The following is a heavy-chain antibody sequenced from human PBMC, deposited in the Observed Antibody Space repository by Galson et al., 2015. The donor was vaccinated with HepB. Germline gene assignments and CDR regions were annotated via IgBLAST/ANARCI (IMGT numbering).Heavy chain of an antibody. V-gene: IGHV4-39*01. D-gene: IGHD6-19*01. CDR3: ARHFSQWLLSGWFDP. CDR2: IYYGGTT. CDR1: GGSISSSSYY. J-gene: IGHJ5*02. Sequence: ETLSLTCTVSGGSISSSSYYWAWIRQSPGKGLEWIGGIYYGGTTYYNPSLKSRVTILVDTSKNQFFLRLSSVTAADTAVFYCARHFSQWLLSGWFDPWGQGTLVSVSS.